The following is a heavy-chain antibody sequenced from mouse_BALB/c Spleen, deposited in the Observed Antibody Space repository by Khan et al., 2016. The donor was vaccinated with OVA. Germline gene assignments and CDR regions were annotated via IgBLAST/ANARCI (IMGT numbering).Heavy chain of an antibody. CDR2: INPYHDDT. CDR1: GYTFTSYV. CDR3: TRGGYASFAY. V-gene: IGHV1S136*01. D-gene: IGHD2-2*01. Sequence: VQLKQSGPELVKPGASVKMSCKASGYTFTSYVMYWVSQKPGQGLEWIGYINPYHDDTKYHEKFKGKATLTSDKSSSTAYMDLSSLTTEDSAVYYCTRGGYASFAYWGQGTLVTVSA. J-gene: IGHJ3*01.